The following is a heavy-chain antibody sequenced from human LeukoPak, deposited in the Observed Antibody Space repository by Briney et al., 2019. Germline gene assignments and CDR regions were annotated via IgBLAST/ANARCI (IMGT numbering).Heavy chain of an antibody. J-gene: IGHJ4*02. CDR3: AKVRSGSYHTAVFAY. CDR2: ISGSGGST. CDR1: GFTFSSYA. V-gene: IGHV3-23*01. Sequence: PGGSLRLSCAASGFTFSSYAMSWVRQAPGKGLEWVSAISGSGGSTYYADSVKGRFTISRDNSKNTLYLQMNSLRAEDTAVYYCAKVRSGSYHTAVFAYWGQGTLVTVSS. D-gene: IGHD1-26*01.